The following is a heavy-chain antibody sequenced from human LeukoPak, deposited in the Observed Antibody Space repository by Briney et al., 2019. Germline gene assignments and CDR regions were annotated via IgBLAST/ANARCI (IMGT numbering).Heavy chain of an antibody. J-gene: IGHJ4*02. CDR2: TWYDGSKQ. CDR3: ARDGDGYDLDN. CDR1: GFTFSNYG. D-gene: IGHD5-24*01. V-gene: IGHV3-33*01. Sequence: PGRSLRLSCAASGFTFSNYGFHWVRRAPGKGLEWVAVTWYDGSKQFSADSVKGRFTIAKDNSKNTVYLQMNSLRVDDTAVYYCARDGDGYDLDNWGQGTLVTVSS.